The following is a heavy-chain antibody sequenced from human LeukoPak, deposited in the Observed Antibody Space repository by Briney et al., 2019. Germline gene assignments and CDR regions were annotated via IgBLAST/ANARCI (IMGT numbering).Heavy chain of an antibody. CDR3: AKQKGVSWYSEEDY. D-gene: IGHD2-15*01. Sequence: GGSLRLSCAASGFTFSSYAISWVRQAPGKGPEWVSGISGSTGSTYYVDSVKGRFTISRDNSKNTLYLQMNSRRAEDTAVYYCAKQKGVSWYSEEDYWGQGTLVTVSS. CDR1: GFTFSSYA. J-gene: IGHJ4*02. CDR2: ISGSTGST. V-gene: IGHV3-23*01.